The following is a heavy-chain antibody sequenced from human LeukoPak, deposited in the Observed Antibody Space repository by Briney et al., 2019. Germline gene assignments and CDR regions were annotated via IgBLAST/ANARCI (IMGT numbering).Heavy chain of an antibody. CDR3: TRPPRNDYNDAFDI. CDR2: IRSKAHSYAT. J-gene: IGHJ3*02. Sequence: PGGSLTLSCAASGFTFSGSSMHWVRQASGKGLEWVGRIRSKAHSYATAYAASVKGRFTISRDDSKNTAYLQMNSLKSDDTAVYYCTRPPRNDYNDAFDIWGQGTMVTVSS. CDR1: GFTFSGSS. V-gene: IGHV3-73*01. D-gene: IGHD5-24*01.